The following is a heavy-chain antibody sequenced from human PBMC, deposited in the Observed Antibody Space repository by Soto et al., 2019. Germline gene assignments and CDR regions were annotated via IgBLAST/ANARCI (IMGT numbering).Heavy chain of an antibody. CDR1: GGSISSGGYY. J-gene: IGHJ2*01. CDR3: ARRGGGVGATYWYFDL. CDR2: IYYSGST. D-gene: IGHD1-26*01. V-gene: IGHV4-31*03. Sequence: QVQLQESGPGLVKPSQTLSLTCTVSGGSISSGGYYWSWIRQHPGKGLEWIGYIYYSGSTYYNPSLKSRFTISVDTSKNQFSLRLGSVTAADTAVYYWARRGGGVGATYWYFDLWGRGTLVTVSS.